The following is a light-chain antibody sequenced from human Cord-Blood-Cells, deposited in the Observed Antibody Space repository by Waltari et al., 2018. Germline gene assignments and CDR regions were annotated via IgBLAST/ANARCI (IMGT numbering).Light chain of an antibody. Sequence: EIVLTQSPGTLSLSPGERATLSCRASQSVSSSYLAWYQQKPGQAPRLLIYGASIRATCIPDSFSGSGSGTDFTLTISRLEPGDFAVYYCQQYGSSPPYTFGQGTKLEIK. V-gene: IGKV3-20*01. J-gene: IGKJ2*01. CDR3: QQYGSSPPYT. CDR1: QSVSSSY. CDR2: GAS.